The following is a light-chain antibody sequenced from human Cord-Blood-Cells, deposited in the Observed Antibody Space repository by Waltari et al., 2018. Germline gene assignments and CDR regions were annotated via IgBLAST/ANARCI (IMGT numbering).Light chain of an antibody. CDR2: GKN. J-gene: IGLJ1*01. CDR1: SRRSYY. V-gene: IGLV3-19*01. CDR3: NSRDSSGNV. Sequence: SSELTQDPAVSVALGQTVRITCQGDSRRSYYASWYQQKPGQAPVLVIYGKNNRPSGIPDRFSGSSSGNTASLTITGAQAEDEADYYCNSRDSSGNVFGTGTKVTVL.